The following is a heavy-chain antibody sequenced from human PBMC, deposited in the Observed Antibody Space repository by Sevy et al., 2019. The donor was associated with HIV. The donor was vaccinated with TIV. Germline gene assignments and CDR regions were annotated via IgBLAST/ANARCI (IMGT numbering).Heavy chain of an antibody. V-gene: IGHV3-48*02. CDR1: GFTFSTYS. D-gene: IGHD2-8*01. J-gene: IGHJ6*02. CDR2: ISSSSSTI. Sequence: GGSLRLSCAASGFTFSTYSMNWVRQAPRKGLEWVSYISSSSSTIYYADSVKGRFTISRDNAKNSLYLQMNSLRDEDTAVYYCARDKMGYYGMDVWGLGTTVTVSS. CDR3: ARDKMGYYGMDV.